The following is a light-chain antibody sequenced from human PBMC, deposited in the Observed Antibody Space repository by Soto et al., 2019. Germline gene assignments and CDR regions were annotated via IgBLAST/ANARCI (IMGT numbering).Light chain of an antibody. CDR3: QQYNSYWM. CDR2: EAS. Sequence: DIQMTQSPSTLSASVGDRVTITCRASQSISTWLAWYQQKPGKAPKLLIYEASSLGSGVPSRFSGSGSGTEFTLTISRLQPDDFATYYCQQYNSYWMFGQGTKVEIK. CDR1: QSISTW. J-gene: IGKJ1*01. V-gene: IGKV1-5*03.